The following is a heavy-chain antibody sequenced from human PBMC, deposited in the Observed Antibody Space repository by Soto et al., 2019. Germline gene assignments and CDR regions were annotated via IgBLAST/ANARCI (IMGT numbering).Heavy chain of an antibody. J-gene: IGHJ4*02. CDR1: GFIFTDYS. V-gene: IGHV3-11*01. Sequence: VQLVESGGDLIQPGGSVRLSCAASGFIFTDYSLSWIRQAPGKGLEWVSYITKGGETTQHADSVKGRFTISRDNAKKVLFLQMNSLRAEDTAVYYCARDPQRRDGYNFDSWGRGTLVTVSS. D-gene: IGHD5-12*01. CDR3: ARDPQRRDGYNFDS. CDR2: ITKGGETT.